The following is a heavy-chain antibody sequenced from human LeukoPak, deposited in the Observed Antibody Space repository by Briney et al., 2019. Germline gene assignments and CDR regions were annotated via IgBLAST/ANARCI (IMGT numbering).Heavy chain of an antibody. Sequence: SETLSLTCTVSDYYINSGHYWSWIRQPPGKGLEWIGYIYYSGSTNYNPSLKSRVTISVDTSKNQFSLKLSSVTAADTAVYYCARDKGIVAAGTYWDAFDIWGQGTMVTVSS. CDR3: ARDKGIVAAGTYWDAFDI. CDR1: DYYINSGHY. D-gene: IGHD6-13*01. CDR2: IYYSGST. V-gene: IGHV4-59*11. J-gene: IGHJ3*02.